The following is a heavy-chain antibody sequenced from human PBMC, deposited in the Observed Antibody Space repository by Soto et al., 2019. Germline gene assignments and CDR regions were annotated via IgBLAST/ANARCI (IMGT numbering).Heavy chain of an antibody. Sequence: GGSLRLSCAASGFTFSSYGMHWVRQAPGKGLEWVAVISYDGSNKYYADSVKGRFTISRDNSKNTLYLQMNSLRAEDTAVYYCAKDRATSSIDYYYYGMDVWGQGTTVTVSS. D-gene: IGHD1-26*01. CDR3: AKDRATSSIDYYYYGMDV. CDR2: ISYDGSNK. J-gene: IGHJ6*02. V-gene: IGHV3-30*18. CDR1: GFTFSSYG.